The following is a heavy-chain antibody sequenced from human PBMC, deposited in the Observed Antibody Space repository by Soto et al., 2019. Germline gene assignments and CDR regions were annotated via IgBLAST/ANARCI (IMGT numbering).Heavy chain of an antibody. CDR3: ARDYYDSSGYYYDY. Sequence: SETLSLTCTVSGGSVSSGGYYWSWIRQPPGKGLEWIGYIYYSGSTNYNPSLKSRVTISVDTSKNQFSLKLSSVTAADTAVYYCARDYYDSSGYYYDYWGQGTLVTVSS. CDR2: IYYSGST. CDR1: GGSVSSGGYY. D-gene: IGHD3-22*01. J-gene: IGHJ4*02. V-gene: IGHV4-61*08.